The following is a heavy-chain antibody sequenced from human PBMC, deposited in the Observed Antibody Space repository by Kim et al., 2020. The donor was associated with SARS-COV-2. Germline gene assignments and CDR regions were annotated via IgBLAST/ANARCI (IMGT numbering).Heavy chain of an antibody. CDR2: FDPEDGET. CDR3: ATEMVRETHNLYYYYGMDV. CDR1: GYTLTELS. Sequence: ASVKVSCKVSGYTLTELSMHWVRQAPGKGLEWMGGFDPEDGETIYAQKFQGRVTMTEDTSTDTAYMELSSLRSEDTAVYYCATEMVRETHNLYYYYGMDVWGQGTTVTVSS. D-gene: IGHD3-10*01. J-gene: IGHJ6*02. V-gene: IGHV1-24*01.